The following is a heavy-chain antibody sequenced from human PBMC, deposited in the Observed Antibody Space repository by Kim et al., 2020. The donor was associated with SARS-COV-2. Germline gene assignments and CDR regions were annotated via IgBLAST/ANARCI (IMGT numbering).Heavy chain of an antibody. CDR1: GFTFDDFG. CDR2: INWSGDFR. V-gene: IGHV3-20*01. J-gene: IGHJ5*02. CDR3: VRGMFRGYSVRDWFDP. D-gene: IGHD5-12*01. Sequence: GGSLRLSCVASGFTFDDFGMSWVRQVPDKGLEWVSGINWSGDFRSYADSVKGRATISRDNAKSSLYLQIDSLRAEDTALYHCVRGMFRGYSVRDWFDPWGQRTLVTVSS.